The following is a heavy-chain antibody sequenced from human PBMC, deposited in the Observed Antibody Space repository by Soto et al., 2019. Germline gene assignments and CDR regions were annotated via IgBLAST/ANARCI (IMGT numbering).Heavy chain of an antibody. D-gene: IGHD6-13*01. V-gene: IGHV3-21*01. CDR2: ISSSSRYI. J-gene: IGHJ6*02. CDR3: ARVVQIGYSSSLYYYYYYGMDV. Sequence: EVQLVESGGGLVKPGGSLSLSCAASGFTFSSYSMNWVRQAPGKGLAWVSSISSSSRYIYYADSVKGRFTISRDNGKTSVYLHMNSLRADDTAVYYCARVVQIGYSSSLYYYYYYGMDVWGQGTTVTVS. CDR1: GFTFSSYS.